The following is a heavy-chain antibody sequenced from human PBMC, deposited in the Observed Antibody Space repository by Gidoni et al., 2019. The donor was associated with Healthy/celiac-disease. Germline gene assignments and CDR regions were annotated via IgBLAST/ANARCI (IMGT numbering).Heavy chain of an antibody. Sequence: EVQLVESGGGLVKPVGSLRLSCAASGFTFSRYSMNWVRQAPGKGLEWVSSISSSSSYIYYADSVKGRFTISRDNAKNSLYLQMNSLRAEDTAVYYCARDRDYAQWSEGAFDIWGQGTMVTVSS. CDR3: ARDRDYAQWSEGAFDI. CDR1: GFTFSRYS. J-gene: IGHJ3*02. CDR2: ISSSSSYI. V-gene: IGHV3-21*01. D-gene: IGHD3-16*01.